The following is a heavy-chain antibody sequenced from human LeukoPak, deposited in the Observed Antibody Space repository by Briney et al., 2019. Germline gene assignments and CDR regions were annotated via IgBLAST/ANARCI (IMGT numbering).Heavy chain of an antibody. Sequence: ASVKVSCKASGFTFSRSALQWVRQARGQRPEWIGRLVVGSGNTDYAQKFQEGVTITRDMSTSTAYMELSSLRSEDTAVYYCAADRDCSSASCYPYNFDSWGQGTLVTVSS. J-gene: IGHJ4*02. CDR1: GFTFSRSA. CDR3: AADRDCSSASCYPYNFDS. CDR2: LVVGSGNT. V-gene: IGHV1-58*01. D-gene: IGHD2-2*01.